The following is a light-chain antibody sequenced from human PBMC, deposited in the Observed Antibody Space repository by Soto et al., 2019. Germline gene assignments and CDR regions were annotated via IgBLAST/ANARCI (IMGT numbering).Light chain of an antibody. CDR2: DAS. J-gene: IGKJ4*01. V-gene: IGKV3-11*01. Sequence: LTQTPSTLCLSQEERAPLSCRASQSVSNNLAWYQQKPGQAPRLLIYDASNRATGIPARFSGSGSGTDFALTISSLQPEDFAVYYCQQPSNWPGTFAGGTKVDIK. CDR3: QQPSNWPGT. CDR1: QSVSNN.